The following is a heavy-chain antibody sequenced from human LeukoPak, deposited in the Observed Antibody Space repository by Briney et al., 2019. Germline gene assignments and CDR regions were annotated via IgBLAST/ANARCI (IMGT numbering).Heavy chain of an antibody. J-gene: IGHJ6*03. D-gene: IGHD6-13*01. Sequence: GGSLRLSCAASGFTFSSYWMSWVRQAPGKGLEWVANIKQDGSEKYYVDSVKGRFTISRDNAKNSMYLQMNSLRAEDTAVYYCARDFSGYSSSWPNLFYYYYYMDVWGKGTTVTVSS. CDR2: IKQDGSEK. CDR3: ARDFSGYSSSWPNLFYYYYYMDV. CDR1: GFTFSSYW. V-gene: IGHV3-7*01.